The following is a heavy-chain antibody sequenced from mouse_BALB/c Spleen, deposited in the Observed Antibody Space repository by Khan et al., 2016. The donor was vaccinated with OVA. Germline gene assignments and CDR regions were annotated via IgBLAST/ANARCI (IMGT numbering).Heavy chain of an antibody. V-gene: IGHV5-17*02. CDR1: GFTFSSYG. J-gene: IGHJ2*01. D-gene: IGHD1-1*01. CDR3: ATSYYYGYYVDE. Sequence: EVQGVESGGGLVQPGGSRKLSCAASGFTFSSYGMHWVRQAPEKGLEWVAYISGDSNTIYYADTVKGRFTISRDNPKNALFLQMTRQTSEVTAMYNWATSYYYGYYVDEWDPGTTLTGSS. CDR2: ISGDSNTI.